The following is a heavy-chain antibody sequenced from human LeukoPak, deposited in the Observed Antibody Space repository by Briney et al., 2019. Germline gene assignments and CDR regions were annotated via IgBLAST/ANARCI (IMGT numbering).Heavy chain of an antibody. J-gene: IGHJ4*02. CDR2: IRHDGSHK. CDR3: AREILGSGSYPDF. Sequence: GGSLRLSCAASGFSFDTYAMHWVRQAPGQGLEWVALIRHDGSHKFYSNSVRGQFTISRDNSKNTVYLQMNNLRPDDTAVYYCAREILGSGSYPDFWGQGTLVTVSS. V-gene: IGHV3-30*02. CDR1: GFSFDTYA. D-gene: IGHD3-10*01.